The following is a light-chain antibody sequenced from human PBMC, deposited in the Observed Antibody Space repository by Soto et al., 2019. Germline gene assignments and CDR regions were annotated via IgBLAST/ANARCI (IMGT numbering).Light chain of an antibody. V-gene: IGKV3-20*01. CDR2: GAS. CDR3: QQYYSSWT. J-gene: IGKJ1*01. CDR1: QSISSTF. Sequence: EIVLTQSPGTLSLSPGERVTLSCRASQSISSTFLDWYQHKPGQAPRVIIYGASRRATGSPDRFSGSGSGTDFTITISRLEPEDFALYYCQQYYSSWTFGQGTKVE.